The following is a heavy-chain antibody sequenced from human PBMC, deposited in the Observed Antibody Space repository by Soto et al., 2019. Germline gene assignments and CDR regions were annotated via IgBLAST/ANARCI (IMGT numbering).Heavy chain of an antibody. CDR2: ISYDGSNK. CDR1: GFTFSSYA. Sequence: GGSLRLSCSASGFTFSSYAMHWVRQAPGKGLEWVAVISYDGSNKYYADSVKGRFTISRDNSKNTLYLQMNSLRAEDTAVYYCASIISPRAPHDYWGQGTLVTVSS. D-gene: IGHD3-10*01. CDR3: ASIISPRAPHDY. V-gene: IGHV3-30-3*01. J-gene: IGHJ4*02.